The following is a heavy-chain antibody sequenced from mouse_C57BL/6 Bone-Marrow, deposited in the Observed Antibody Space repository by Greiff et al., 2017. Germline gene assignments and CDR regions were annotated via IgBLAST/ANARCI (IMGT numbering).Heavy chain of an antibody. D-gene: IGHD3-3*01. Sequence: QVQLKESDAELVKPGASVKISCKVSGYTFTDHTINWMKQRPEQGLEWIGYIYPRDGSTKYNEKFKGKATLTADKSSSTAYMQLNGLTSEDSAVSFCAREKRTRGLALGFDVWGTGTTVTVSS. CDR1: GYTFTDHT. CDR3: AREKRTRGLALGFDV. J-gene: IGHJ1*03. V-gene: IGHV1-78*01. CDR2: IYPRDGST.